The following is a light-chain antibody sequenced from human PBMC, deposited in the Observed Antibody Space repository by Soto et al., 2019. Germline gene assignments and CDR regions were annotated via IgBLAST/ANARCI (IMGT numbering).Light chain of an antibody. CDR2: AAS. CDR1: QSIGNY. V-gene: IGKV1-39*01. J-gene: IGKJ2*01. CDR3: QQSYNTPRT. Sequence: DIQMTQSPSSLSASVGDRVTITCRASQSIGNYLNWLQHKPGKAPKVLIYAASRVQSGVPSRFSGSGSGTDFTLTISGLQLEDFATYYCQQSYNTPRTFGQGTKLELK.